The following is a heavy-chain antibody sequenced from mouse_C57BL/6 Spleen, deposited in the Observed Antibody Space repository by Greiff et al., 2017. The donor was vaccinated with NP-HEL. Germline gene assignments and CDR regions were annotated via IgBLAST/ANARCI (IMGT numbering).Heavy chain of an antibody. CDR3: ARQGYYSNYGY. J-gene: IGHJ2*01. V-gene: IGHV1-26*01. D-gene: IGHD2-5*01. CDR2: INPNNGGT. Sequence: EVQLQQSGPELVKPGASVKISCKASGYTFTDYYMNWVKQSHGKSLEWIGDINPNNGGTSYNQKFKGKATLTVDKSSSTAYMELRSLTSEDSAVYYCARQGYYSNYGYLGQGTTLTGSS. CDR1: GYTFTDYY.